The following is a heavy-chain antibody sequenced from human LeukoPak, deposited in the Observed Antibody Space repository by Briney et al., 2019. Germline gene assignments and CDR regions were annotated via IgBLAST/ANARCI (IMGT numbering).Heavy chain of an antibody. CDR1: GGSVSSGSYY. D-gene: IGHD3-22*01. J-gene: IGHJ4*02. V-gene: IGHV4-61*01. Sequence: SEALSLTCTVSGGSVSSGSYYWSWIRQPPGKGLEWIGYIYYSGSTNYNPSLKSRVTISVDTSKNQFSLKLSSVTAADTAVYYCARGYYYDSSGYDYWGQGTLVTVYS. CDR2: IYYSGST. CDR3: ARGYYYDSSGYDY.